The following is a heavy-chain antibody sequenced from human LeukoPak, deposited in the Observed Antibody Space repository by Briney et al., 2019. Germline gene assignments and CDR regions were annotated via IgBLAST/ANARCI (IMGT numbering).Heavy chain of an antibody. CDR3: ARDRTHYDFWSGYYTLYYYGMDV. CDR1: GYTFTSYY. CDR2: INPSGGST. D-gene: IGHD3-3*01. Sequence: ASVKVSCKASGYTFTSYYMHWVRQAPGQGLEWMGIINPSGGSTSYAQKFQGRVTMTRGTSTSTVYMELSSLRSEDTAVYYCARDRTHYDFWSGYYTLYYYGMDVWGQGTTVTVSS. J-gene: IGHJ6*02. V-gene: IGHV1-46*01.